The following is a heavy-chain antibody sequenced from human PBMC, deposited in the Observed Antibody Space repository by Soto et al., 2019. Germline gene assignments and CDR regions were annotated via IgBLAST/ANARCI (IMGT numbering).Heavy chain of an antibody. D-gene: IGHD3-3*01. CDR1: GYNFAGYW. Sequence: GESLKISCKGSGYNFAGYWIAWVRQMPGKGLELMGIIYPSDSDTRYRPSFQGQVTISADKSISSAYLQWSSLRASDTAMYYCARGGVSTHTFDYWGQGIPVTVSS. J-gene: IGHJ4*02. V-gene: IGHV5-51*01. CDR3: ARGGVSTHTFDY. CDR2: IYPSDSDT.